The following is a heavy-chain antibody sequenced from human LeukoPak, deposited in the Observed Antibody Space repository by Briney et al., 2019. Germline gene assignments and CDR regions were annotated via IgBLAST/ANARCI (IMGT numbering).Heavy chain of an antibody. Sequence: ASVKVSCKASGYTFTSNYIHWVRQAPGQGLEWMGMIYPRDGSTSYAQKFRGRVTMTRDTSTSTVYMELSSLRSEDTAVFYCARAQLQLSLTQHYFDYWGQGTLVTVSS. CDR1: GYTFTSNY. J-gene: IGHJ4*02. CDR2: IYPRDGST. CDR3: ARAQLQLSLTQHYFDY. D-gene: IGHD1-1*01. V-gene: IGHV1-46*01.